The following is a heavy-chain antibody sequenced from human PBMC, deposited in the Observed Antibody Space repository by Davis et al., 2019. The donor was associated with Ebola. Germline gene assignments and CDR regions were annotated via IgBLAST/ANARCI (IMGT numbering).Heavy chain of an antibody. CDR1: GGSISSSSYY. Sequence: MPSETLSLTCTVSGGSISSSSYYWGWTREPPGKGLEWIGSIYYSGCTYYNPSLKSRVTISVDTSKNQFSLKLSSVTAADTAVYYCASSSWYYFDYWGQGTLVTVSS. V-gene: IGHV4-39*01. CDR2: IYYSGCT. D-gene: IGHD6-13*01. CDR3: ASSSWYYFDY. J-gene: IGHJ4*02.